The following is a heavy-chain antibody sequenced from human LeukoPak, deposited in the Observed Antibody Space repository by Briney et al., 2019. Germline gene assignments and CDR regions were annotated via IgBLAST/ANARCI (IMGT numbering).Heavy chain of an antibody. Sequence: GSSVKVSCKASGGTLSSYAISWVRQAPGQGLEWMGGIIPIFGTANYAQKFQGRVTITADESTSTAYMELSSLRSEDTAVYYCARGSDYVWGSYRYFLFDYWGQGTLVTVSS. D-gene: IGHD3-16*02. J-gene: IGHJ4*02. CDR3: ARGSDYVWGSYRYFLFDY. V-gene: IGHV1-69*01. CDR1: GGTLSSYA. CDR2: IIPIFGTA.